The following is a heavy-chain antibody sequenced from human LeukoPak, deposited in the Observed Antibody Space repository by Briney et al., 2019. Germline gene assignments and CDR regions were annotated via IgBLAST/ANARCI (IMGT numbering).Heavy chain of an antibody. J-gene: IGHJ5*02. V-gene: IGHV4-61*02. Sequence: SETLSLTCTVSGGSISSGSYYWTWIRQPAGKGLEWIGRISNSGTTNYNPSLKSRVTMSVDTSRNQFSLNLNSVTAADTAIYYCARWDGDPWGQGTLVTVSS. D-gene: IGHD1-26*01. CDR2: ISNSGTT. CDR3: ARWDGDP. CDR1: GGSISSGSYY.